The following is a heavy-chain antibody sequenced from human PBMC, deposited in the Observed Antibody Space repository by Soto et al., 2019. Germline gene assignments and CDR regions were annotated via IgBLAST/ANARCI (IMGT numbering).Heavy chain of an antibody. CDR1: GGSFSGYY. CDR3: ARVPGRYCSSTSCPGS. D-gene: IGHD2-2*01. V-gene: IGHV4-34*01. CDR2: INHSGST. Sequence: SETLSLTCAFYGGSFSGYYWSLIRQPPGKGLEWIGEINHSGSTNYNPSLKSRVTISVDTSKNQFSLKLSSVTAADTAVYYCARVPGRYCSSTSCPGSWGQGTLVTVSS. J-gene: IGHJ4*02.